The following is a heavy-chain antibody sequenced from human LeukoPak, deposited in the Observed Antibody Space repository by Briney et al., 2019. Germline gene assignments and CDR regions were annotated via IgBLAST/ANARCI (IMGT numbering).Heavy chain of an antibody. CDR1: GFIFSRYW. J-gene: IGHJ4*02. CDR3: ARRSPLENYFDY. Sequence: GGSLRLSCAASGFIFSRYWMSWVRQAPGKGLEWVANIKEDGSEKAYVDSVKGRFTISRDNAKNALYLQMNSLRVEDTAVFYCARRSPLENYFDYWGQGTLVTVSS. V-gene: IGHV3-7*01. CDR2: IKEDGSEK.